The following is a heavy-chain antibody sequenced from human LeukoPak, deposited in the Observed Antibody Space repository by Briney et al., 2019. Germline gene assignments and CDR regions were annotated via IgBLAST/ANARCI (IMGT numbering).Heavy chain of an antibody. V-gene: IGHV4-59*08. CDR1: GGSISSYY. Sequence: SETLSLTCTVSGGSISSYYWSWIRQPPGKGLEWIGYIYYSGSTNYNPSLKSRVTISVDTSKNQFSLKLSSVTAADTAVYYCARSPYDSSGYPDYWGQGTLVTVSS. J-gene: IGHJ4*02. CDR2: IYYSGST. CDR3: ARSPYDSSGYPDY. D-gene: IGHD3-22*01.